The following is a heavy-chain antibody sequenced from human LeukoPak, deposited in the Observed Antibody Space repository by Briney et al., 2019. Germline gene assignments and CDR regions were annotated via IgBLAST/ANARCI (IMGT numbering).Heavy chain of an antibody. Sequence: GGSLRLSCAASGFTFSSYAMSWVRQAPGKGLEWVSAISGSGGSTYYADSVKGRFTISRDNSKNTLYLQMNSPRAEDTAVYYCAKDRPNYDFWSGYSTAFDYWGRGTLVTVSS. J-gene: IGHJ4*02. V-gene: IGHV3-23*01. D-gene: IGHD3-3*01. CDR1: GFTFSSYA. CDR3: AKDRPNYDFWSGYSTAFDY. CDR2: ISGSGGST.